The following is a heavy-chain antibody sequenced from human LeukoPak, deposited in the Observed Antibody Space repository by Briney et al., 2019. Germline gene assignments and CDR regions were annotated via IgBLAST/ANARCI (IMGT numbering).Heavy chain of an antibody. Sequence: GGSLRLSCAASGFTFSSYSMNWVRQAPGKGLEWVSSISSSSLYIYYADSAKGRFTISRDNAKNSLYLQMNSLRAEDTAVYYCARLSIAVADSPAAFDIWGQGTMVTVSS. J-gene: IGHJ3*02. CDR1: GFTFSSYS. V-gene: IGHV3-21*04. D-gene: IGHD6-19*01. CDR3: ARLSIAVADSPAAFDI. CDR2: ISSSSLYI.